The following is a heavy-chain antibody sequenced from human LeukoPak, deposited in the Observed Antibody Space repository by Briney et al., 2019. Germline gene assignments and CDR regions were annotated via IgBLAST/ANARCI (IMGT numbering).Heavy chain of an antibody. D-gene: IGHD3-3*01. CDR2: ISSSSSYI. Sequence: GGSLRLSCAASGFTFSSYSMNWVRQAPGKGLEWVSSISSSSSYIYYADSVKGRFTISRDNAKNSLYLQMNSLRAEDTAVYCCARGGGSGTIFGVVIEDDAFDIWGQGTMVTVSS. CDR3: ARGGGSGTIFGVVIEDDAFDI. CDR1: GFTFSSYS. J-gene: IGHJ3*02. V-gene: IGHV3-21*01.